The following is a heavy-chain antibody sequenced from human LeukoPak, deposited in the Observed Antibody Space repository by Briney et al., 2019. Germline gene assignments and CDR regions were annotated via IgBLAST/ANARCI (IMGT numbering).Heavy chain of an antibody. CDR3: ARAMIDSSGYPGAFDI. V-gene: IGHV4-34*01. CDR2: INHSGST. CDR1: GGSFSGYY. J-gene: IGHJ3*02. D-gene: IGHD3-22*01. Sequence: SETLSLTCAVYGGSFSGYYWSWIRQPPGKGLEWIGEINHSGSTNYNPSLKSRVTISVDTSKNQFSLKLSSVTAADTAVYYCARAMIDSSGYPGAFDIWGQGTMVTVSS.